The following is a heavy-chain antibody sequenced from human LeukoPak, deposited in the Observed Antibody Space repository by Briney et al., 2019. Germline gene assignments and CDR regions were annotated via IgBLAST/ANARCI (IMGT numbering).Heavy chain of an antibody. D-gene: IGHD2-21*01. CDR3: ARADRLHGGPYLIGP. J-gene: IGHJ5*02. V-gene: IGHV1-2*02. CDR1: GYSFTYYY. CDR2: INPDSGGT. Sequence: ASVKVSCKPSGYSFTYYYMHWVRQAPGQGLEWMGWINPDSGGTSSAQKFQGRVTMTRDTSITTGYMKVSWLTSDDTAIYYCARADRLHGGPYLIGPCGQGTPVTASS.